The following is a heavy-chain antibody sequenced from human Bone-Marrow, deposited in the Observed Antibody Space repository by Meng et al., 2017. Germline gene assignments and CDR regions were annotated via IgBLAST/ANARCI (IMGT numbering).Heavy chain of an antibody. J-gene: IGHJ4*02. CDR1: GGSVSSGNNY. Sequence: QVQLQESGPGLVKPSQTLSLTCTVSGGSVSSGNNYWIWIRQPPGKGLEWIGYIYYSGRTYYNPSLESRVTMSVDTSKNQFSLNLNSVTAADTAVYYCASFDHIPRRNYFDYWGQGTLVTVSS. D-gene: IGHD2-21*01. CDR3: ASFDHIPRRNYFDY. CDR2: IYYSGRT. V-gene: IGHV4-30-4*01.